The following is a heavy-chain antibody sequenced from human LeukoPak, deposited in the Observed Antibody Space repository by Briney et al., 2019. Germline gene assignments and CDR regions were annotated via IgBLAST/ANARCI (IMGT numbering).Heavy chain of an antibody. CDR2: MNPNSGNT. J-gene: IGHJ6*02. Sequence: ASVKVSCKASGYTFTSYDINWVRQATGQGLEWMGWMNPNSGNTGYAQKFQGRVTMTRNTSISTAYMELSSLRSEDTAVYYCARGLYSDYGMDVWGQGTTVIVSS. V-gene: IGHV1-8*01. D-gene: IGHD2-15*01. CDR3: ARGLYSDYGMDV. CDR1: GYTFTSYD.